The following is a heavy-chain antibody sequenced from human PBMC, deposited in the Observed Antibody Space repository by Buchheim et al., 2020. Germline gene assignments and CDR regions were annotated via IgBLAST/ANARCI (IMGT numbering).Heavy chain of an antibody. D-gene: IGHD1-26*01. V-gene: IGHV3-30*18. CDR1: GFTFSSYG. CDR2: ISYDGSNK. Sequence: QVQLVESGGGVVQPGRSLRLSCAASGFTFSSYGMHWVRQAPGKGLEWVAVISYDGSNKYYADSVKGRLTISRDNSKNTLYLQMNSLRAEDTAVYYCAKDPGGSYLFYYFDYWGQGTL. CDR3: AKDPGGSYLFYYFDY. J-gene: IGHJ4*02.